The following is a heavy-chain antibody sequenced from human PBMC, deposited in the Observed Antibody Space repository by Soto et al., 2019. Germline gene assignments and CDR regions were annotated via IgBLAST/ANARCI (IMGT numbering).Heavy chain of an antibody. Sequence: SETLSLTCTVSGGSISSSSYYCGWIRQPPGKGLQWIGSIYYSGSTYYNPSLKSRVTISVDKSKNQFSLKLSSVTAADTAVYYCARATGYCSGGSCYVQGGSYCYHYGIDFCCKGISLTGFS. V-gene: IGHV4-39*01. CDR1: GGSISSSSYY. CDR3: ARATGYCSGGSCYVQGGSYCYHYGIDF. J-gene: IGHJ6*04. CDR2: IYYSGST. D-gene: IGHD2-15*01.